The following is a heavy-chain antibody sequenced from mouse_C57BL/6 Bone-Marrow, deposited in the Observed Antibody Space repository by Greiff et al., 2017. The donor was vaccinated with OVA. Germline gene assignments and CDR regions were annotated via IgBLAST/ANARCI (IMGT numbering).Heavy chain of an antibody. CDR3: ARGFITTGGFDY. Sequence: QVQLQQPGAELVKPGASVKLSCKASGYTFTSYWMHWVKQRPGQGLEWIGMIHPNSGSTNYNEKFKSKATLTVDKSSSTAYMQLSSLTSEDSAVYYCARGFITTGGFDYWGQGTTLTVSS. J-gene: IGHJ2*01. CDR2: IHPNSGST. V-gene: IGHV1-64*01. CDR1: GYTFTSYW. D-gene: IGHD1-1*01.